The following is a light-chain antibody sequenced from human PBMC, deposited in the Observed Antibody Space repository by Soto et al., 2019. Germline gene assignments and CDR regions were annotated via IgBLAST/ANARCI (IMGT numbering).Light chain of an antibody. CDR1: QIVNTFY. Sequence: EVVLSQSPGTLSLSPGESATLSCRASQIVNTFYLAWYQQKPGQAPRLLICGASSRATGIPDRFSASGSATDVSLTIRRLEPEDSAVYYCQQFGSSGPLTVGGGTKVEIK. CDR2: GAS. CDR3: QQFGSSGPLT. J-gene: IGKJ4*01. V-gene: IGKV3-20*01.